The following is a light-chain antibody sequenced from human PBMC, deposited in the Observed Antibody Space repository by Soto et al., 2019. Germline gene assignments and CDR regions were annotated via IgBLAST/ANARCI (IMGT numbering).Light chain of an antibody. CDR2: GAS. CDR3: QQYSNWPRT. J-gene: IGKJ5*01. Sequence: RVMTQSPAARSGAPRQKTTRSGGASQSVSTKVVWYQQKPGQAPSLLIYGASTRATGVPARFSGSGSGTEFTLTITSLQSEDFAVYFCQQYSNWPRTFGQGIRLEIK. CDR1: QSVSTK. V-gene: IGKV3-15*01.